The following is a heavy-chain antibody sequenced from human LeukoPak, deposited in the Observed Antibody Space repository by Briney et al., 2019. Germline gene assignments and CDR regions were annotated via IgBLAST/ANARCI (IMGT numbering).Heavy chain of an antibody. D-gene: IGHD6-6*01. V-gene: IGHV1-69*06. Sequence: RASVKVSCKASGYTFTSYGISWVRQAPGQGLEWMGGIIPIFGTANYAQKFQGRVTITADKSTSTAYMEVRSLRSDDTAVYYCATTIGARLMYFDYWGQGTLVTVSS. CDR3: ATTIGARLMYFDY. J-gene: IGHJ4*02. CDR1: GYTFTSYG. CDR2: IIPIFGTA.